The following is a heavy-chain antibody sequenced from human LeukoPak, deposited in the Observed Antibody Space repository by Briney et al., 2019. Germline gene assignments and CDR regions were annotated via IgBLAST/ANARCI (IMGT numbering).Heavy chain of an antibody. CDR3: AGDSAGNDY. J-gene: IGHJ4*02. CDR1: GFTFSTYW. Sequence: GGSLRLSCAASGFTFSTYWMSWVRQAPGKGLEWVANIKQDGSEKYYVDSVKGRFTISRDNAKNSLYLQMNSLRAEDTAMYYCAGDSAGNDYWGQGTLVTVSS. V-gene: IGHV3-7*01. CDR2: IKQDGSEK. D-gene: IGHD6-13*01.